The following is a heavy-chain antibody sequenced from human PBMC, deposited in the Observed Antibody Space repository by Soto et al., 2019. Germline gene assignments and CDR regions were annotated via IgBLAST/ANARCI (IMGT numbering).Heavy chain of an antibody. V-gene: IGHV1-46*03. CDR1: GYTFTSYY. CDR2: INPSGGST. D-gene: IGHD3-10*01. Sequence: QVQLVQSGAEVKKPGASVKVSCKASGYTFTSYYMHWVRQAPGQGLEWMGIINPSGGSTSYAQKFQGSVTMTRDTSTSTVYMELSSLRSEDTAVYYCARGIDGVRGVMYFDYWGQGTLVTVSS. CDR3: ARGIDGVRGVMYFDY. J-gene: IGHJ4*02.